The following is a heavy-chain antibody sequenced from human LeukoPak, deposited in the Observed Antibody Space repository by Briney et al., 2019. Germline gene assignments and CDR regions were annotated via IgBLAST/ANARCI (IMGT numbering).Heavy chain of an antibody. D-gene: IGHD4-17*01. CDR1: GGTFSSYA. CDR3: ARGHGDYYFDY. J-gene: IGHJ4*02. V-gene: IGHV1-69*04. Sequence: SVKVSCKASGGTFSSYAISWVRQAPGQGLEWMGRIIPILGIANYAQKFQGRVTITADKSTSTAYMELSSLGSEDTAVYYCARGHGDYYFDYWGQGTLVTVSS. CDR2: IIPILGIA.